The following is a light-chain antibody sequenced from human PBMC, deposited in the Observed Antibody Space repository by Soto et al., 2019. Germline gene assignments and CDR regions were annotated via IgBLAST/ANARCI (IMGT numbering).Light chain of an antibody. CDR3: TSYRSRTTVVV. CDR1: SSDVGSHNF. V-gene: IGLV2-14*01. Sequence: QSALTQPASVSGSPGQSITISCTGTSSDVGSHNFVSWYQQHPGKPPKLVISEVSNRPSGVSDRFSGSTSGNTASLTISGLQAEDEADYYCTSYRSRTTVVVFGRGTKLTVL. J-gene: IGLJ2*01. CDR2: EVS.